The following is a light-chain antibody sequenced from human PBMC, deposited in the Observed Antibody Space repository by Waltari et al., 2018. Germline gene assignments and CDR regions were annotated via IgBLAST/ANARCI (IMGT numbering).Light chain of an antibody. V-gene: IGKV2-28*01. CDR2: LGS. CDR1: QNLLHSNGNNY. CDR3: MQTLQTPPYT. J-gene: IGKJ2*01. Sequence: DIVMTQSPVSLPVTPGEPASVSCRSSQNLLHSNGNNYLDWYLQKPGQSPPLLIYLGSNRASGVPDRYSGSGSGTDFTLRISRVEAEDVGIYYCMQTLQTPPYTFGQGTRLEIK.